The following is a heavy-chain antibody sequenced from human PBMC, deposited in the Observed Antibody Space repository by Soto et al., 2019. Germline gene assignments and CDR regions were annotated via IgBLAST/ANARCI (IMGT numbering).Heavy chain of an antibody. V-gene: IGHV4-31*03. J-gene: IGHJ3*01. CDR2: IYDSGST. D-gene: IGHD2-15*01. CDR3: ARRGRLVIVAAEAFDV. Sequence: QVQLQESGPGLVKPSQTLSLTCTISGGSISSGGYYWSWIRQHPGKGLEWIGYIYDSGSTYYNPSLRSRVTISVDTSRNQFSLKLSSVTAADTAVYFCARRGRLVIVAAEAFDVWGQGTMVTVSS. CDR1: GGSISSGGYY.